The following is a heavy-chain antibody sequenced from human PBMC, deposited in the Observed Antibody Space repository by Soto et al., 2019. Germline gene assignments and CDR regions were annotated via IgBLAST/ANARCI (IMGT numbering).Heavy chain of an antibody. J-gene: IGHJ4*02. CDR3: ARGVVPVAYFDY. Sequence: GESLKISCKGSGYSFTSYWIGWVRHLPGKGLEWMGIIYPADSDTRYSPSFQGQVTISADKSISTAYLQWSSLQASDTAMYYCARGVVPVAYFDYWGQGTLVTVS. V-gene: IGHV5-51*01. D-gene: IGHD2-2*01. CDR2: IYPADSDT. CDR1: GYSFTSYW.